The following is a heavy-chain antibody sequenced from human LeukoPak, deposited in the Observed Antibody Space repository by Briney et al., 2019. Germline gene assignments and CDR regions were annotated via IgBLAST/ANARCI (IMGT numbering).Heavy chain of an antibody. CDR3: AREREYCSGGSCRRWFDP. CDR1: GGSISSYY. V-gene: IGHV4-59*01. D-gene: IGHD2-15*01. Sequence: SETLSLTCTVSGGSISSYYWNWIRQPPGKGLEWIGYIYYSGSTNFNPSLKSRVTVSVDTSKNHFSLRLGSVTAADTAVYYCAREREYCSGGSCRRWFDPWGQGTLVTVSS. CDR2: IYYSGST. J-gene: IGHJ5*02.